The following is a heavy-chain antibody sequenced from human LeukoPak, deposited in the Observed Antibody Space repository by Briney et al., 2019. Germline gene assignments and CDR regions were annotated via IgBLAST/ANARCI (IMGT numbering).Heavy chain of an antibody. J-gene: IGHJ4*02. CDR2: IKQDGSEE. D-gene: IGHD6-19*01. CDR3: ARDSAVAGRFDY. V-gene: IGHV3-7*01. Sequence: GGSLRPSCVASGFTFSTYWMSWVRQAPGKGLEWVANIKQDGSEEYYVDSVKGRFTISRDNARNSLYLQMNGLRAEDTAVYYCARDSAVAGRFDYWGQGTLVTVSS. CDR1: GFTFSTYW.